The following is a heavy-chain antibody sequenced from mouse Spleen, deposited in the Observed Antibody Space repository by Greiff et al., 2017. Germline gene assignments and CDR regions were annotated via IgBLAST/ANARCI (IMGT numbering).Heavy chain of an antibody. CDR2: IWGDGST. CDR1: GFSLTGYG. CDR3: ARFYGNSYYAMDY. Sequence: QVQLKESGPGLVAPSQSLSITCTVSGFSLTGYGVNWVRQPPGKGLEWLGMIWGDGSTDYNSALKSRLSISKDNSKSQVFLKMNSLQTDDTARYYCARFYGNSYYAMDYWGQGTSVTVSS. D-gene: IGHD2-1*01. J-gene: IGHJ4*01. V-gene: IGHV2-6-7*01.